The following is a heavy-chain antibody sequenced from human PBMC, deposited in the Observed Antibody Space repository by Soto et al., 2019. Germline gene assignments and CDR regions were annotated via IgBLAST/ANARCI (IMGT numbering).Heavy chain of an antibody. CDR3: ARDRTVPRGVIMRSALGY. CDR2: INPSGGST. V-gene: IGHV1-46*01. Sequence: ASVKVSCKASGYTFTSYYIHWVRQAPGQGLEWMGIINPSGGSTIYAQKFQGRVTMTRDTSTSTVYMELSSLRSEDTAVYYCARDRTVPRGVIMRSALGYWGQGTLVTVSS. CDR1: GYTFTSYY. J-gene: IGHJ4*02. D-gene: IGHD3-10*01.